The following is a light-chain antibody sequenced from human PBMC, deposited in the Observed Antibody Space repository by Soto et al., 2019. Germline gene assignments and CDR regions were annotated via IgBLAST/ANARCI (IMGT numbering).Light chain of an antibody. V-gene: IGKV3-11*01. CDR3: QQRSNWPLT. Sequence: IVLTQSPATPSLSPWERATLSCRASQTVSSYLAWYQQRPGQAPRLLIYDASNRATGIPARFSGSGSGTDFTLTINSLEPEDFAVYHCQQRSNWPLTFGGGTKVDIK. CDR1: QTVSSY. J-gene: IGKJ4*01. CDR2: DAS.